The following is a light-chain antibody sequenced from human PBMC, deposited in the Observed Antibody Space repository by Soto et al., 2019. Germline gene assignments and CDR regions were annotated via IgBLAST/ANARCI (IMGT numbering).Light chain of an antibody. Sequence: QSALTQPPSASGSPGQSVTISCTGTSSDVGAYKYVSWYQQHPGKAPKLMIFEVNKRPSGVPDRFSGSKSGNTASLTVSGLQAEDEADYYCSSYAGSNNLGVFGTGTKVTVL. CDR2: EVN. V-gene: IGLV2-8*01. CDR3: SSYAGSNNLGV. J-gene: IGLJ1*01. CDR1: SSDVGAYKY.